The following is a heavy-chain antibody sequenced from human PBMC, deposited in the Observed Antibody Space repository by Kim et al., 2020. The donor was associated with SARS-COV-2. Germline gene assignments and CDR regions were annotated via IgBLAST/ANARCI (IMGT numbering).Heavy chain of an antibody. Sequence: TANYARKFQGRVTITADESTSTAYVERSSLRSEDTAVYYCASSSRGPFDYWGQGTLVTVSS. J-gene: IGHJ4*02. V-gene: IGHV1-69*01. CDR3: ASSSRGPFDY. CDR2: TA. D-gene: IGHD6-13*01.